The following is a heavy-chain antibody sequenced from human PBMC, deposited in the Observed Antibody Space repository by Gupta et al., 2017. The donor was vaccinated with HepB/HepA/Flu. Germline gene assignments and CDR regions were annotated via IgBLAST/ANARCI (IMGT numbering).Heavy chain of an antibody. V-gene: IGHV1-2*04. CDR1: GYSFTGQH. Sequence: QVQLVQSGAEVKKPGASVKVSCKASGYSFTGQHIHWVRQAPGQGLEWMGWINPNSGGTNYAQKFQDWVTMSRDTSISTAYMELRSLKSDDTAIYYCARGGGIALESDYWGQGTLVTVSS. CDR3: ARGGGIALESDY. J-gene: IGHJ4*02. CDR2: INPNSGGT. D-gene: IGHD6-13*01.